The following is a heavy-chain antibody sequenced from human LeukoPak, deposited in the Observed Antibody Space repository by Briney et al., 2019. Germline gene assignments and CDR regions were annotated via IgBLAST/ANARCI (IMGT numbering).Heavy chain of an antibody. D-gene: IGHD3-16*01. CDR1: GFPFPPYA. CDR2: LSFDGAHK. J-gene: IGHJ4*02. Sequence: LRLSSPASGFPFPPYAVHWVGPAPGRGLEWVADLSFDGAHKSYAECVKGRFTISRDNSNNTLFLQMDSLRIEDTALYYCVRARAGGLDYWGQGTLVTVSS. CDR3: VRARAGGLDY. V-gene: IGHV3-30*04.